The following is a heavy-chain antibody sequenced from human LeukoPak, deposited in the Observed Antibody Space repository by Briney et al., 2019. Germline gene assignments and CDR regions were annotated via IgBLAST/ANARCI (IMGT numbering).Heavy chain of an antibody. CDR1: GFTFSSYG. V-gene: IGHV3-30*03. CDR3: AREDSYYFDY. J-gene: IGHJ4*02. CDR2: ISYDGSNK. Sequence: GGSLRLSCAASGFTFSSYGMHWVRQAPGKGLEWVVVISYDGSNKYYADSVKGRFTISRDISKNTLYLQMNSLRAEDTAVYYCAREDSYYFDYWGQGTLVTVSS.